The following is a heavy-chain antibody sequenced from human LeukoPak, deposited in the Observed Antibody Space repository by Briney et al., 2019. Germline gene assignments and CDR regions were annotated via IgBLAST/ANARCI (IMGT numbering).Heavy chain of an antibody. Sequence: SETLSLTCTVSGGSISSYYWSWIRQPPGKGLEWVGYIYYSGSTYYNPSLKSRVTISVDTAKNQFSLKLSSVTAAYTAVYYCARPSGVEVVPAAIGVIDPCGQGTLVTVSS. D-gene: IGHD2-2*01. CDR1: GGSISSYY. J-gene: IGHJ5*02. CDR3: ARPSGVEVVPAAIGVIDP. V-gene: IGHV4-59*08. CDR2: IYYSGST.